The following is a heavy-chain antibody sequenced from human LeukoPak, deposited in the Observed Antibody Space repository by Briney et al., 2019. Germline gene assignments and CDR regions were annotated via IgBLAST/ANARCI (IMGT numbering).Heavy chain of an antibody. J-gene: IGHJ4*02. Sequence: GASVKVSCKASGYTFTSYDINWVRQATGQGLEWMGWMNPNSGNTGYAQKFQGRVTMTRNTSISTAYMELSSLRSEDTAVYYCARAFVVVVPAARVLGYWGQGTLVTVSS. D-gene: IGHD2-2*01. CDR2: MNPNSGNT. V-gene: IGHV1-8*01. CDR1: GYTFTSYD. CDR3: ARAFVVVVPAARVLGY.